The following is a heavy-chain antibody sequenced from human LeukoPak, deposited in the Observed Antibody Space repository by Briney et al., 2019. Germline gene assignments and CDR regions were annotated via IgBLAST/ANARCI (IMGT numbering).Heavy chain of an antibody. Sequence: PSETLSLTCAVYGRSFSGYYWSWIRQPPGKGLEWIGEINHSGSTNYNPSLKSRVTISVDTSKNQFSLKLSSVTAADTAVYYCARKAGTYYYGSGSYFNFDYWGQGTLVTVSS. D-gene: IGHD3-10*01. J-gene: IGHJ4*02. V-gene: IGHV4-34*01. CDR3: ARKAGTYYYGSGSYFNFDY. CDR1: GRSFSGYY. CDR2: INHSGST.